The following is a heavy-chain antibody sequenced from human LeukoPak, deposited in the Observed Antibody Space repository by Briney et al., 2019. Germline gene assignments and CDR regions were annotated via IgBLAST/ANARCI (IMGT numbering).Heavy chain of an antibody. Sequence: GGSLRLSCAASGFAFSCYAMNWVRQAPGKGLEWVSASSCSGGSTYYADSVKGRLTTSRDNSKNPLYLQMSSLRAEDTAVYYCARDLVAAPAKYYQYYGMDVWGQGTTVTVSS. V-gene: IGHV3-23*01. CDR3: ARDLVAAPAKYYQYYGMDV. CDR1: GFAFSCYA. D-gene: IGHD2-15*01. J-gene: IGHJ6*02. CDR2: SSCSGGST.